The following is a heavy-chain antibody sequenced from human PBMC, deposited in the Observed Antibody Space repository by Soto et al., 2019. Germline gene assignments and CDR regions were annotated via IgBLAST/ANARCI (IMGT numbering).Heavy chain of an antibody. CDR2: INYRGST. V-gene: IGHV4-31*03. CDR3: ARDAPETAPY. CDR1: GGSISNGDYY. Sequence: QVQLQESGPGLVKPSQTLSLTCTVSGGSISNGDYYWNWIRQHPEKGLEWIGYINYRGSTFYNPSLKSRIIISVEKSKNQFSLKLNSVTAADTAVYYCARDAPETAPYWGQGTLVTVSS. J-gene: IGHJ4*02. D-gene: IGHD2-2*01.